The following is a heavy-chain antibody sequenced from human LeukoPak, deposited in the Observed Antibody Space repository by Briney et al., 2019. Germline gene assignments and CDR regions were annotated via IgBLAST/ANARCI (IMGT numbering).Heavy chain of an antibody. CDR3: GMSGDRVPLQDDVFDV. CDR1: GYSFTSYC. J-gene: IGHJ3*01. D-gene: IGHD1-26*01. CDR2: IYPGDSGP. Sequence: GESLKISCKVSGYSFTSYCIGWVRQMPGKGLEWMGIIYPGDSGPIYSPSFQGQVTISVDKSINTAYLHWSSLQASDTAMYYCGMSGDRVPLQDDVFDVWGQGAMVTVST. V-gene: IGHV5-51*01.